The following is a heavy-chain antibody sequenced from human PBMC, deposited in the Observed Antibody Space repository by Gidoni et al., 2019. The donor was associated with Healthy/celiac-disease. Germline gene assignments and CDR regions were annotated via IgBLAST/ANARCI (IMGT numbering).Heavy chain of an antibody. CDR2: SSSSSSTI. Sequence: EVQLVESGGGLVQPGGSLRLPCAASGFPVSSYSMNWVRQAPGKGLEWVSYSSSSSSTIYYADSVKGRFTISRDNAKNSLYLQMNSLRAEDTAVYYCARDRGIAVAGTDYWGQGTLVTVSS. CDR3: ARDRGIAVAGTDY. V-gene: IGHV3-48*04. D-gene: IGHD6-19*01. CDR1: GFPVSSYS. J-gene: IGHJ4*02.